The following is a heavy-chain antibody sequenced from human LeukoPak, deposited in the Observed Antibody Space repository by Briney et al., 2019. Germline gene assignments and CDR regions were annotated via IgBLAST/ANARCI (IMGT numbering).Heavy chain of an antibody. CDR1: GFTFSSYG. Sequence: PGGSLRLSCAASGFTFSSYGMNWVRQAPGKGLEWVSSISSSSSYIYYADSVKGRFTISRDNAKNSLYLQMNSLRAEDTAVYYCARGAVGEVDYWGQGTLVTVSS. CDR2: ISSSSSYI. D-gene: IGHD3-16*01. V-gene: IGHV3-21*01. J-gene: IGHJ4*02. CDR3: ARGAVGEVDY.